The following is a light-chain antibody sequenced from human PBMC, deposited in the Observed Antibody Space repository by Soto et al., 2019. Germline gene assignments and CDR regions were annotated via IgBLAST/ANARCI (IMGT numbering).Light chain of an antibody. J-gene: IGLJ3*02. Sequence: QSALTQPASVSGSPGQSITISCTGTSSDVGGYNYVSWYQQHPGKAPKLMIYEVSNRPSGVPDRFSGSKSGNTASLTISGLQPEDEADYYCSSFTTSNTWVLGGGTKLTVL. CDR1: SSDVGGYNY. CDR3: SSFTTSNTWV. CDR2: EVS. V-gene: IGLV2-14*01.